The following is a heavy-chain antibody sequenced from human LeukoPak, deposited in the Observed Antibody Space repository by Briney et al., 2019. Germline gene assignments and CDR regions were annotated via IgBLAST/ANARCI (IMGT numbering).Heavy chain of an antibody. Sequence: SETLSLTCAVYGGSFSGYHWSWIRQPPGKGLEWIGEINHRGSTNYNPSLKSRVTISVDTSKNQFSLKLSSVTAADTAVYYCASSSAMVYFDHWGEGHLVTVSS. CDR1: GGSFSGYH. CDR3: ASSSAMVYFDH. V-gene: IGHV4-34*01. CDR2: INHRGST. J-gene: IGHJ4*02. D-gene: IGHD5-18*01.